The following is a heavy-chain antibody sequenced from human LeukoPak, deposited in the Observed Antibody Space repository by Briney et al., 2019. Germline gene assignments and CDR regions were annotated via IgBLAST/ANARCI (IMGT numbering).Heavy chain of an antibody. CDR2: ISWNSGSI. CDR3: AKDMHSSSPAGAFDI. CDR1: GFTFDDYA. V-gene: IGHV3-9*03. Sequence: GGSLRLSCAASGFTFDDYAMHWVRQAPGKGLEWVSGISWNSGSIGYADSVRGRFTISRDNAKNSLYLQMNSPRAEDMALYYCAKDMHSSSPAGAFDIWGQGTMVTVS. J-gene: IGHJ3*02. D-gene: IGHD6-6*01.